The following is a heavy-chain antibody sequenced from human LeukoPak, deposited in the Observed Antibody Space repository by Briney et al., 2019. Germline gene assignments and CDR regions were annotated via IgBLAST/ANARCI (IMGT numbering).Heavy chain of an antibody. D-gene: IGHD5-18*01. CDR1: GYTFTSYG. J-gene: IGHJ4*02. CDR3: ARDLKELQLWLPRGDTQFDY. V-gene: IGHV1-18*01. CDR2: ISAYNGNT. Sequence: ASVKVSCKASGYTFTSYGISWVRQAPGQGLEWMGWISAYNGNTNYAQKLQGRVTMTTDTSTSTAYMELRSLRSDDTAVYYCARDLKELQLWLPRGDTQFDYWGQGTLVTVSS.